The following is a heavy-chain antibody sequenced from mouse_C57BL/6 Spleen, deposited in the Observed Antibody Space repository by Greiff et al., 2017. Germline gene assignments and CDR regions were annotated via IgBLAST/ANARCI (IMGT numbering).Heavy chain of an antibody. D-gene: IGHD2-5*01. CDR1: GYTFTSYW. Sequence: QVQLQQPGAELVKPGASVKMSCKASGYTFTSYWITWVKQRPGQGLEWIGDIYPGSGSTNYHEKFKSKATLTVDTSSRTAYMQLSSMTSEDSAVYYCARRDSNYGEDYAMDYWGQGTSVTVSS. V-gene: IGHV1-55*01. CDR3: ARRDSNYGEDYAMDY. J-gene: IGHJ4*01. CDR2: IYPGSGST.